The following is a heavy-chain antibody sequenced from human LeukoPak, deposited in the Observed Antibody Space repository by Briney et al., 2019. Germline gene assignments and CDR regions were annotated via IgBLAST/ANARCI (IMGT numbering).Heavy chain of an antibody. CDR3: AREPKYSSGWYSSFGYYYGMDV. J-gene: IGHJ6*02. CDR2: INPSGGNT. CDR1: GYTFTSYY. D-gene: IGHD6-19*01. Sequence: ASVNVSCTASGYTFTSYYMHWVRPAPGQGLEWMGIINPSGGNTNYAQKLQGRVTMTTDTSTSTAYMELRSLRSDDTAVYYCAREPKYSSGWYSSFGYYYGMDVWGQGTTVTVSS. V-gene: IGHV1-46*01.